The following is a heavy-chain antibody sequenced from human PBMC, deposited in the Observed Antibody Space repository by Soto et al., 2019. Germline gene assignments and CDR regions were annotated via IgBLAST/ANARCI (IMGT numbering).Heavy chain of an antibody. V-gene: IGHV1-69*04. D-gene: IGHD2-15*01. CDR1: GYTFTSYG. CDR2: ISPILGIA. CDR3: ARADCSGGSCYLWSRYWFDP. J-gene: IGHJ5*02. Sequence: GASVKVSCKASGYTFTSYGISWVRQAPGQGLEWMGRISPILGIANYAQKFQGRVTITADKSTSTAYMELSSLRSEDTAVYYCARADCSGGSCYLWSRYWFDPWGQGTLVTVSS.